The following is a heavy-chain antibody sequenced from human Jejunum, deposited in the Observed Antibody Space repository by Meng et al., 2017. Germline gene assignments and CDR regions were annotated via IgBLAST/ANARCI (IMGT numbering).Heavy chain of an antibody. Sequence: LQEAGPGLLKPSGTLSLTCAVSGGSISTSDWWSWVRQPPGKGLEWIGEIHHSGSTNYNPSLTSRVTISVDKSKTQFSLKLNSVTAADTAVYYCAREWSGSYRHFDYWGQGTLVTVSS. CDR3: AREWSGSYRHFDY. CDR1: GGSISTSDW. CDR2: IHHSGST. J-gene: IGHJ4*02. V-gene: IGHV4-4*02. D-gene: IGHD1-26*01.